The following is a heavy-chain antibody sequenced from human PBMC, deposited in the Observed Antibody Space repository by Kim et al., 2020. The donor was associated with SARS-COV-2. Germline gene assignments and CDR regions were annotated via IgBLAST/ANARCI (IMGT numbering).Heavy chain of an antibody. V-gene: IGHV1-69*13. CDR3: AREEEGVGATPFDY. CDR2: IIPIFGTA. J-gene: IGHJ4*02. CDR1: GGTFSSYA. Sequence: SVKVSCKASGGTFSSYAISWVRQAPGQGLEWMGGIIPIFGTANYAQKFQGRVTITADESTSTAYMELSSLRSEDTAVYYCAREEEGVGATPFDYWGQGTLVTVSS. D-gene: IGHD1-26*01.